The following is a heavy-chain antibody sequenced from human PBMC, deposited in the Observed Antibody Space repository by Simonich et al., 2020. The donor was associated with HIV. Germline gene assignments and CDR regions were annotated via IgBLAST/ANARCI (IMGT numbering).Heavy chain of an antibody. CDR2: INQSGRT. D-gene: IGHD1-26*01. CDR1: GGSLSGYF. J-gene: IGHJ4*02. Sequence: QVQLQQWGAGLLKPSETLSLTCAVYGGSLSGYFWSWIRQPPGKGLEWIGEINQSGRTNYNPSPKSRVTTSVDTAKNQFSLKLSSVTAADTAVYYCARLKVVGTTNVLYYFDYWGQGTLVTVSS. V-gene: IGHV4-34*01. CDR3: ARLKVVGTTNVLYYFDY.